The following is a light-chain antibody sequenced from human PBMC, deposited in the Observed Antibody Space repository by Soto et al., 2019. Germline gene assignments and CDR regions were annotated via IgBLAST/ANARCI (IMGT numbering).Light chain of an antibody. Sequence: EIVMTQSPATLSVSPGERATLSCRASQSVSSYLAWYQQKPGLPPRLLIYDASTRATGIPDRFSGSGSGTDFTLTISSLQSADFALYYCQQYSKWPTLYTFGRGTKLEIK. CDR2: DAS. J-gene: IGKJ2*01. V-gene: IGKV3-15*01. CDR3: QQYSKWPTLYT. CDR1: QSVSSY.